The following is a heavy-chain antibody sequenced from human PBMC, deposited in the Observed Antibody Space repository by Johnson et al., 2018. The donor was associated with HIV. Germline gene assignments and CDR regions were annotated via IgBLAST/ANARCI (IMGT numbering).Heavy chain of an antibody. CDR3: ARVGISWSWRDAFDI. V-gene: IGHV3-30*04. CDR1: GFTFSSYA. D-gene: IGHD3-3*01. Sequence: QVQLVESGGGVVQPGRSLRLSCAASGFTFSSYAMPWVRQAPGKGLEWVAVISYDGSNKYYADYVKGRFTISRDNSKNTLYLQMNSLRAEDTAVYYCARVGISWSWRDAFDIWGQGTMVTVSS. J-gene: IGHJ3*02. CDR2: ISYDGSNK.